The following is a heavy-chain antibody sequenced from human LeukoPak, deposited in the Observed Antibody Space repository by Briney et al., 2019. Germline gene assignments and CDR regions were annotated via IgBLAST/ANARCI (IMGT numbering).Heavy chain of an antibody. CDR1: GFTFSSYW. V-gene: IGHV4-59*01. CDR2: IYYSGST. Sequence: GSLRLSCAASGFTFSSYWMSWVRQAPGKGLEWIGYIYYSGSTNYNPSLKSRVTISVDTSKNQFSLKLSSVTAADTAVYYCARVEPYSGYDLSFDYWGQGTLVTVSS. D-gene: IGHD5-12*01. J-gene: IGHJ4*02. CDR3: ARVEPYSGYDLSFDY.